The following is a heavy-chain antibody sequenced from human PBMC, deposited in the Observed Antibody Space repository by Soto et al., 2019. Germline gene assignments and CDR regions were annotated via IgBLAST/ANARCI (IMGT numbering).Heavy chain of an antibody. CDR1: GGSLSDYF. V-gene: IGHV4-34*01. CDR2: INHLGSI. J-gene: IGHJ6*03. Sequence: SETLSLTCVVSGGSLSDYFWSWIRQPPGMALEWIGEINHLGSINYNPSLKSRVTMSVDTSKNQFSLTLNSVTAADMATYYCARGGISHWAYFYYMDVWDRGTTVTVSS. D-gene: IGHD2-21*01. CDR3: ARGGISHWAYFYYMDV.